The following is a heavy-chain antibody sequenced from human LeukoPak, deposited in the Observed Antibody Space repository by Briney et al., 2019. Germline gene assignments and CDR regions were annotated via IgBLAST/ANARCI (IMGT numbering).Heavy chain of an antibody. CDR3: ASFPAILVVTARVGY. CDR1: GFTFSGSA. J-gene: IGHJ4*02. V-gene: IGHV3-23*01. D-gene: IGHD2-21*02. CDR2: ISASGGST. Sequence: GESLRLSCAASGFTFSGSAMSWVRQVPGKGLEWVSGISASGGSTSYADSVRGRFTISRDNSKNTLYLQMNSLRAEDTAVYYCASFPAILVVTARVGYWGQGTLVTVSS.